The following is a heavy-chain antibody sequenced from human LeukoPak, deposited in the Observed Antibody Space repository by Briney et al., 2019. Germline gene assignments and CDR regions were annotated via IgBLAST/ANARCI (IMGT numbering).Heavy chain of an antibody. CDR2: INPNSGGT. J-gene: IGHJ2*01. CDR3: ARDRDSLYWFFDL. Sequence: ASVNVSCTASGYTFTGYYMNWVRQAPGQGLEWMGWINPNSGGTYYSQKFQGRVTLTGDTSISTAYMELSNLRPDDTAVYFCARDRDSLYWFFDLWGRGTLVTVSS. D-gene: IGHD4-11*01. CDR1: GYTFTGYY. V-gene: IGHV1-2*02.